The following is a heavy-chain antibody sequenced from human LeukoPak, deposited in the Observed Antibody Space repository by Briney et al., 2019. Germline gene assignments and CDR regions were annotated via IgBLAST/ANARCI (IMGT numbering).Heavy chain of an antibody. Sequence: PSETLSLTCTISSGSISSSSYYWGWIRQPPGKGLEWIADIYYSGSTYYNPSLKSRVTISVDTSKNQFSLKLSSVTAADTAVYYCARHLIVVVPAADDAFDIWGQGTMVTVSS. CDR2: IYYSGST. V-gene: IGHV4-39*01. CDR1: SGSISSSSYY. D-gene: IGHD2-2*01. J-gene: IGHJ3*02. CDR3: ARHLIVVVPAADDAFDI.